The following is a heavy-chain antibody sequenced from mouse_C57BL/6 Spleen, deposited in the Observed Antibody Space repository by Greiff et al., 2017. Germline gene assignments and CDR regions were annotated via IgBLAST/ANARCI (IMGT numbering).Heavy chain of an antibody. CDR3: TDYGSSSFAY. Sequence: VQLQQSGAELVRPGASVTLSCKASGYTFTDYEMHWVKQTPVHGLAWIGAIDPETGGTAYNQKFKGKAILTADKSSSTAYMELRSLTSEDSAVYYCTDYGSSSFAYWGQGTLVTVSA. CDR2: IDPETGGT. V-gene: IGHV1-15*01. CDR1: GYTFTDYE. J-gene: IGHJ3*01. D-gene: IGHD1-1*01.